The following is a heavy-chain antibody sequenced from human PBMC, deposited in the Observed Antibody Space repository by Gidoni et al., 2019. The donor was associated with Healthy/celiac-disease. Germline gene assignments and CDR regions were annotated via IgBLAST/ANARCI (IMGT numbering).Heavy chain of an antibody. CDR2: LYYTGST. Sequence: QLQLQESGPGLVKPSETLSRICPLSGDSISSSSYYWGWVRQPPGKGLEFVGSLYYTGSTYYNPSLKSRVTISKDTSKNQFSLKLSSVTAADTAVYYCARHKYSSPFVGFDYWGQGTLVTVSS. D-gene: IGHD6-6*01. CDR3: ARHKYSSPFVGFDY. CDR1: GDSISSSSYY. J-gene: IGHJ4*02. V-gene: IGHV4-39*01.